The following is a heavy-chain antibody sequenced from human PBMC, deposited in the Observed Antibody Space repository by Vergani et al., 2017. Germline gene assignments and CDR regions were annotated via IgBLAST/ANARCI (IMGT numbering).Heavy chain of an antibody. CDR2: IYHSGSA. CDR3: AASGVRNWFDP. J-gene: IGHJ5*02. CDR1: GGPISSGGYS. Sequence: QLQLQESGSGLVKPSQTLSLTCAVSGGPISSGGYSWSWIRQPPGKGLEWIGYIYHSGSAYYNPSLKSRVTISVDRSKNQFSLKLSSVTAADTAVYYCAASGVRNWFDPWGEGTLVTVSS. V-gene: IGHV4-30-2*01.